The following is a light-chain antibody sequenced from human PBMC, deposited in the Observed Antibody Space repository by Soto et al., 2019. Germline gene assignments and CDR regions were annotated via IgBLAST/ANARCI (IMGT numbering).Light chain of an antibody. CDR2: GAS. V-gene: IGKV1-9*01. CDR1: QGVRSY. J-gene: IGKJ1*01. Sequence: IQLTQSPSSLSASVGDRVTITCRASQGVRSYLAWFQQRPGKAPKLLIFGASTLQNGVPARFSGGGFGTEFPLTITSLQPEDFATYYCHQVYTYPRTFGQGTKV. CDR3: HQVYTYPRT.